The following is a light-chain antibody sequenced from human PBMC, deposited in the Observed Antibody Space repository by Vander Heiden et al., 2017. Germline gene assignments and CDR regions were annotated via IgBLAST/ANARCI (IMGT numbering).Light chain of an antibody. J-gene: IGKJ1*01. CDR2: GAS. CDR1: QTIGNDY. V-gene: IGKV3-20*01. Sequence: MVLTHSPGTLSLSPGERATLSCRASQTIGNDYLAWYQQRPGQAPRLLIYGASSRDTGISDSFSGSGSGTDFALTIARLEPEDVGVYFCQQYVPSPWTFGQGAKVEIK. CDR3: QQYVPSPWT.